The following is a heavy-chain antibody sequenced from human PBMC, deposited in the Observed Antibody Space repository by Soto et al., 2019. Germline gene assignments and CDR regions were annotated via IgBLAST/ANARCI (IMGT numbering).Heavy chain of an antibody. V-gene: IGHV4-4*02. CDR2: IYHSGST. CDR3: ARDPTYDYVWGSYRHRGFDY. D-gene: IGHD3-16*02. CDR1: GGSISSSNW. Sequence: QVQLQESGPGLVKPSGTLSLTCAVSGGSISSSNWWSWVRQPPGKGLEWIGEIYHSGSTNYNPSLKSRVTISVDKSKNQFSLKLSSVTAADTAVYYCARDPTYDYVWGSYRHRGFDYWGQGTLVTVSS. J-gene: IGHJ4*02.